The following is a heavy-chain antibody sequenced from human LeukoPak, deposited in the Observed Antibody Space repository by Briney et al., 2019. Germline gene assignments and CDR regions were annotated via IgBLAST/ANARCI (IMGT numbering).Heavy chain of an antibody. CDR2: IYTSGST. Sequence: SETLSLTCAVYGGSFSGYYWSWIRQPPGKGLEWIGRIYTSGSTNYNPSLKSRVTMSVDTSKNQFSLKLSSVTAADTAVYYCARAGVVTPRFDPWGQGTLVTVSS. CDR3: ARAGVVTPRFDP. J-gene: IGHJ5*02. CDR1: GGSFSGYY. D-gene: IGHD3-22*01. V-gene: IGHV4-59*10.